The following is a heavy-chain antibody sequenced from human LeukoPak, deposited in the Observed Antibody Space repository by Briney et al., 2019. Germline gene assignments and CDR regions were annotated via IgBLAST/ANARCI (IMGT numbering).Heavy chain of an antibody. V-gene: IGHV1-69*13. J-gene: IGHJ4*02. CDR2: IIPIFGTA. CDR3: ATKRGYSYGSPH. Sequence: SVKVSCKASGGTFSSYAISWVRQAPGQGLEWMGGIIPIFGTANYAQKFQGRVTITADESTSTAYMELSSLRSDDTAVYYCATKRGYSYGSPHWGQGTLVTVSS. D-gene: IGHD5-18*01. CDR1: GGTFSSYA.